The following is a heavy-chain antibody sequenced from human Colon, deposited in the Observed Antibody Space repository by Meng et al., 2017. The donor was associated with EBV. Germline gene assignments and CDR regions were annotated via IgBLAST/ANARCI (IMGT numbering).Heavy chain of an antibody. CDR1: GYTFTGYY. CDR3: AHQAVAGTRGWFDP. CDR2: INPNSGGT. V-gene: IGHV1-2*06. D-gene: IGHD6-19*01. Sequence: QVQLVQYGAEVKKPGASVKGSCKASGYTFTGYYMHWVRQAPGQGLEWMGRINPNSGGTNYAQKFQGRVTMTRDTSISTAYMELSRLRSDDTAVYYCAHQAVAGTRGWFDPWGQGTLVTVSS. J-gene: IGHJ5*02.